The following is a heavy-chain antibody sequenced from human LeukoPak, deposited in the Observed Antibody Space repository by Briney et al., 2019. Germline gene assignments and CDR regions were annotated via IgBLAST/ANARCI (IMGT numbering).Heavy chain of an antibody. CDR3: AKPDGIAATEV. V-gene: IGHV3-23*01. CDR1: GFTFSTYV. Sequence: GGSLRLSCAASGFTFSTYVMSWVRQAPGKALEWVSSISGSGGNTYYADSVKGRFTITRDNSKNTLSLQMNSLRAEDTAIYYCAKPDGIAATEVWGQGTLVTVSS. CDR2: ISGSGGNT. J-gene: IGHJ4*02. D-gene: IGHD6-6*01.